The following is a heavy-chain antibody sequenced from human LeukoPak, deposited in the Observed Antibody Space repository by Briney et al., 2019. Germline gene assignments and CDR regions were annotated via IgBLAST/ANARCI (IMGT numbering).Heavy chain of an antibody. CDR2: VYWDDDN. Sequence: ESGPTLVKPTQTLTLTCTFSGFSLSTYGVGVGWIRQPPGKALEWLGFVYWDDDNRYSPSLRSRLTVSKDTSKNQVFLTMTNMDPVDTATYYCAHRSNLYTNGWNTGYFDYWGQGSLVTVSS. CDR1: GFSLSTYGVG. CDR3: AHRSNLYTNGWNTGYFDY. J-gene: IGHJ4*02. V-gene: IGHV2-5*02. D-gene: IGHD6-25*01.